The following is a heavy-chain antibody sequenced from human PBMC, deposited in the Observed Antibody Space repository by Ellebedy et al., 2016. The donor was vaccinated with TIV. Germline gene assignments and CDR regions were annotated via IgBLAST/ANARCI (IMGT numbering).Heavy chain of an antibody. CDR2: INPDRGDT. V-gene: IGHV1-2*02. J-gene: IGHJ4*02. D-gene: IGHD3-22*01. Sequence: AASVKVSCKASGYSFTGYYIHWVRQAPGQGLEWMGWINPDRGDTKYPQSFQVRVSMTRDTSSSTAYMELSGLTSDDTAIYYCAKDRFPYYDSSGTTGYFGCWGQGTLVTVSS. CDR1: GYSFTGYY. CDR3: AKDRFPYYDSSGTTGYFGC.